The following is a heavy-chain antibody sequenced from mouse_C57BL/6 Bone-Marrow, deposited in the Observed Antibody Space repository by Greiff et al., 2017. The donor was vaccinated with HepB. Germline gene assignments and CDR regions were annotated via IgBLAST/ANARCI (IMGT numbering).Heavy chain of an antibody. CDR2: IWTGGGT. CDR3: ASHYYGSSWGYFDV. CDR1: GFSLTSYA. V-gene: IGHV2-9-1*01. Sequence: VQVVESGPGLVAPSQSLSITCTVSGFSLTSYAISWVRQPPGKGLEWLGVIWTGGGTNYNSALKSRLSISKDNSKSQVFLKMNSLQTDDTARYYCASHYYGSSWGYFDVWGTGTTVTVSS. D-gene: IGHD1-1*01. J-gene: IGHJ1*03.